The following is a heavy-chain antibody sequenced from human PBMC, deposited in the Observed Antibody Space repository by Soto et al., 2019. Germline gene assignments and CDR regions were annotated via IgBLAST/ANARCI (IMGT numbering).Heavy chain of an antibody. CDR3: AKTPSTGRYSAYYYYGMDV. Sequence: EVQLLESGGGLVQPGGSLRLSCAASGFTFSSYAMSWVRQAPGKGLEWVSAISGSGGSTYYADSVKGRFTISRDNSKNTLYLQTNSLRAEDTAVYYCAKTPSTGRYSAYYYYGMDVWGQGTTVTVSS. CDR2: ISGSGGST. J-gene: IGHJ6*02. V-gene: IGHV3-23*01. D-gene: IGHD6-19*01. CDR1: GFTFSSYA.